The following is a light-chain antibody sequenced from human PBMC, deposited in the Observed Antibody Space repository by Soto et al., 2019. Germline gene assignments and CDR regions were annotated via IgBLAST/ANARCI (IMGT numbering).Light chain of an antibody. Sequence: DIQMTQSPSTLSASVGDRVTITCRASQTINSWLAWYQQRPGKAPRLLIYKASTLESGVPSRFSGSGSGTEFTLTISTLQPDDFATYSCQQYDSIPYTFGQGTKLDI. CDR3: QQYDSIPYT. CDR2: KAS. CDR1: QTINSW. J-gene: IGKJ2*01. V-gene: IGKV1-5*03.